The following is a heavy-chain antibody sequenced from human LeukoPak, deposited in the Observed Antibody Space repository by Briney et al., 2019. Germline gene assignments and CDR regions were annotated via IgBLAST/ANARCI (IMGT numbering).Heavy chain of an antibody. CDR3: ATVPPGYCSSTSCYRDY. V-gene: IGHV3-23*01. Sequence: GGSLRLSCAASGFTFSGYSMNWVRQAPGKGLEWVSAISGSGGSTYYADSVKGRFTISRDNSKNTLYLQMNSLRAEDTAVYYCATVPPGYCSSTSCYRDYWGQGTLVTVSS. J-gene: IGHJ4*02. CDR1: GFTFSGYS. CDR2: ISGSGGST. D-gene: IGHD2-2*02.